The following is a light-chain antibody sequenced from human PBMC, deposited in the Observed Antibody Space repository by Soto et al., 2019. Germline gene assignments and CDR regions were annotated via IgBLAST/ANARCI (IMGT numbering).Light chain of an antibody. CDR2: EGT. J-gene: IGLJ2*01. Sequence: QSALTQPASVSGSPGQSITISCTGSSTNIGSSSLVSWYQQHPGKAPKLMIYEGTKRPSGLSDRFSGSKSGNTASLTISGLQAEDEADYFSCSYAGSDNYVLFGGGTKVTVL. CDR3: CSYAGSDNYVL. CDR1: STNIGSSSL. V-gene: IGLV2-23*01.